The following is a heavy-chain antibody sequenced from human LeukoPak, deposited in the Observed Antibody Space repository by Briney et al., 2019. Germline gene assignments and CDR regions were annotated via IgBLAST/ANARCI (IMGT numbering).Heavy chain of an antibody. CDR3: ARGSSWLLGDYFDY. CDR1: GGSTSSYY. J-gene: IGHJ4*02. D-gene: IGHD6-13*01. V-gene: IGHV4-59*01. Sequence: SETLSLTCTVSGGSTSSYYWSWIRQPPGKGLEWIGYIYYSGGTNYNPSLKSRVTISVDTSKNQFSLKLSSVTAADTAVYYCARGSSWLLGDYFDYWGQGTLVTVSS. CDR2: IYYSGGT.